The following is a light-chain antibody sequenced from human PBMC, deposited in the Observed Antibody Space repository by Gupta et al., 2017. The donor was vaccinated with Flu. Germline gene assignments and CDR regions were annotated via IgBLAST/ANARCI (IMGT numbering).Light chain of an antibody. Sequence: NFMLTQPHSVSESPGKTVTISCTRSSGSIDHNYVQWYQQRPGSAPTTVIYEENERPSGVPERFSGSIDTSSKSASIHTSGLKTEDDADDYCQYSHSTIPGIFGGGTKLTVL. CDR2: EEN. J-gene: IGLJ2*01. V-gene: IGLV6-57*03. CDR3: QYSHSTIPGI. CDR1: SGSIDHNY.